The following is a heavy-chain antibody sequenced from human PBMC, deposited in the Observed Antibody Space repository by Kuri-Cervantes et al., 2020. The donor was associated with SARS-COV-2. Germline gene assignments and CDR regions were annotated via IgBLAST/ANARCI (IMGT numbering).Heavy chain of an antibody. CDR2: INHSGST. CDR1: GGSFSGYY. J-gene: IGHJ6*02. D-gene: IGHD5-18*01. Sequence: SQTLSLTCAVYGGSFSGYYWCWIRQPPGKGLEWIGEINHSGSTNYNPSLKSRVTISVDTSKNQFSLKLSSVTAADTAVYYCARDDPLAGYSYGYGDYYYGMDVWGQGTTVTVSS. CDR3: ARDDPLAGYSYGYGDYYYGMDV. V-gene: IGHV4-34*01.